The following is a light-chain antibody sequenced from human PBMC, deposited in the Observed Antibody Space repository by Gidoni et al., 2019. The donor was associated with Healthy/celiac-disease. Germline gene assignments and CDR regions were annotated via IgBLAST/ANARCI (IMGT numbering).Light chain of an antibody. CDR3: QQRSNWFLT. V-gene: IGKV3-11*01. CDR2: DAS. CDR1: QSVSSY. J-gene: IGKJ4*01. Sequence: IVLTQSPATLSLSPGERATLACRARQSVSSYLAWYQQKPGQAPRLLIYDASNRATGIPARFSGSGSGTDFTLTISSLEPEDFAVYYCQQRSNWFLTFGGGTKVEIK.